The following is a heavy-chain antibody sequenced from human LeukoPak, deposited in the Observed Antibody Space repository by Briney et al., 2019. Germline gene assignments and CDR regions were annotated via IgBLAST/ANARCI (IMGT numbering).Heavy chain of an antibody. J-gene: IGHJ3*02. Sequence: PGGSLRLSCAASGFTFSSYSMNWVRQAPGKWLEWVSSISSSCSYIYYADSVKGRFTISKDNANNSLYVQMNSLRDEETAVYYCARDSGTNNRITMIVVVIGAFDIWGQGTMVTVSS. D-gene: IGHD3-22*01. CDR3: ARDSGTNNRITMIVVVIGAFDI. CDR2: ISSSCSYI. V-gene: IGHV3-21*01. CDR1: GFTFSSYS.